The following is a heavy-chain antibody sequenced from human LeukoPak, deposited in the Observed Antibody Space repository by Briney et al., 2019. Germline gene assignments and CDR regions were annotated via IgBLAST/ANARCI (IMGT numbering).Heavy chain of an antibody. V-gene: IGHV4-30-4*07. Sequence: SETLSLTCAVSGGSISRGGYSWGWIRQPPGKGLEWMGYFYYSGSTYYNPSLKSRVTISVDTSKNQLSLKLSSVTAADTAVYYCARESNYHGSGTGWFDPWGQGTLVTVSS. D-gene: IGHD3-10*01. J-gene: IGHJ5*02. CDR1: GGSISRGGYS. CDR2: FYYSGST. CDR3: ARESNYHGSGTGWFDP.